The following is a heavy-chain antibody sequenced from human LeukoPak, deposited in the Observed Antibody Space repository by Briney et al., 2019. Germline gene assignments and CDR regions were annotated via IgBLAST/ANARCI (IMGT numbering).Heavy chain of an antibody. J-gene: IGHJ3*02. CDR2: IKQDGSEK. CDR3: ARDLPYDAFDI. CDR1: GFTFSSYW. V-gene: IGHV3-7*01. Sequence: GGSMRLSCAASGFTFSSYWMSWDRQAPGKGLEWVANIKQDGSEKYYVDSVKGRFTISRDNAKNSLYLQMNSLRAEDTAVYYCARDLPYDAFDIWGQGTMVTVSS.